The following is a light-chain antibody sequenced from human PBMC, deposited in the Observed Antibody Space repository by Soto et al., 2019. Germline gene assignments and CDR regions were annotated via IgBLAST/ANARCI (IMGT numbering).Light chain of an antibody. Sequence: FALPHTPATLSVSPGEGATLSCRASQSINTLLAWYQQKPGQAPRLLIYRASTRATDIPARFSGSGSGTDFTLTISSLQSEDFAIYYCQQYNNWPITFGQGTRLENK. V-gene: IGKV3-15*01. CDR1: QSINTL. CDR3: QQYNNWPIT. J-gene: IGKJ5*01. CDR2: RAS.